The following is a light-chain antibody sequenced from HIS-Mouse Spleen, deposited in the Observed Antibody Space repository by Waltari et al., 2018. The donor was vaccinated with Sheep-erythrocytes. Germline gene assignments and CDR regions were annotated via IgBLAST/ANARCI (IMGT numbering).Light chain of an antibody. Sequence: QSALTQPRSVSGSPGQSVTIPCTGTSSDVGGYHYGSWYQQHPGKAPKLMIYEVSKRPSGVPDRFSGSKSGNTASLTVSGLQAEDEADYYCSSYAGSNNWVFGGGTKLTVL. CDR1: SSDVGGYHY. V-gene: IGLV2-8*01. J-gene: IGLJ3*02. CDR3: SSYAGSNNWV. CDR2: EVS.